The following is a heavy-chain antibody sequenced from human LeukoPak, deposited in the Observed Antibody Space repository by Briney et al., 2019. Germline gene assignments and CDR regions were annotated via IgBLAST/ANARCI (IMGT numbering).Heavy chain of an antibody. Sequence: DSVKGRFTISRDNSKNTLYLQMNSLRAEDTAVYYCTRVRNMVRGVIITAYYLDYWGQGTLVTVAS. D-gene: IGHD3-10*01. CDR3: TRVRNMVRGVIITAYYLDY. V-gene: IGHV3-66*01. J-gene: IGHJ4*02.